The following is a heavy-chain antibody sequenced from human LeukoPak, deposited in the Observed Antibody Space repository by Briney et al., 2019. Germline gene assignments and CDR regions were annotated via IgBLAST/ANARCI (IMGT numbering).Heavy chain of an antibody. J-gene: IGHJ4*02. CDR1: GGSFSGYY. Sequence: SETLSLTCAVYGGSFSGYYWSWIRQPPGKGLEWIGEINHSGSTNYNPSLKSRVTISVDTSKNQFSLKLSSVTAADTAVYYCARASPGSSGYYFIGRARLFDYWDQGTLVTVSS. CDR3: ARASPGSSGYYFIGRARLFDY. D-gene: IGHD3-22*01. CDR2: INHSGST. V-gene: IGHV4-34*01.